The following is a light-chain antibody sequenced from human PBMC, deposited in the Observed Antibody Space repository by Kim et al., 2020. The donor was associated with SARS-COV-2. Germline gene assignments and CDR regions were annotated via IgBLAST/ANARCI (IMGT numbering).Light chain of an antibody. CDR2: SAS. Sequence: EIVMTQSPATLSVSPVERATLSCRASQSVSSNLAWYQQKPGQAPRLLIYSASNRATGIPARFSGSGSGTEFTLTISSLQSEDFAVYYCQQYNWPPAYTFGQVTKLEI. V-gene: IGKV3-15*01. CDR1: QSVSSN. J-gene: IGKJ2*01. CDR3: QQYNWPPAYT.